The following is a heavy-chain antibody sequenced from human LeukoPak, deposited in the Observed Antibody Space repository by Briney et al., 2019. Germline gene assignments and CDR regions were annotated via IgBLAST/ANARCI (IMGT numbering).Heavy chain of an antibody. Sequence: GGSLRLSCAASGFTFSSYAMHWVRQAPGKGLEYVSAISSNGGSTYYANSVKGRFTISRDNSKNTLYLQMGSLRAEDMAVYYRARAGYSSGWYKAHYYYYMDVWGKGTTVTVSS. D-gene: IGHD6-19*01. J-gene: IGHJ6*03. V-gene: IGHV3-64*01. CDR1: GFTFSSYA. CDR2: ISSNGGST. CDR3: ARAGYSSGWYKAHYYYYMDV.